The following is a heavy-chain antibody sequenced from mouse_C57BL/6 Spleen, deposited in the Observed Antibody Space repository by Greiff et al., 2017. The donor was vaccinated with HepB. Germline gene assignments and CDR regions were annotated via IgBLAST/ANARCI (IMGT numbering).Heavy chain of an antibody. Sequence: VQLQQSGPELVKPGASVKISCKASGYTFTDYYMNWVKQSHGKSLEWIGDINPNNGGTSYNQKFKGKATLTVDKSSSTAYMELRSLTSEDSAVYYCARWLRGYFDYWGQGTTLTVSS. J-gene: IGHJ2*01. CDR1: GYTFTDYY. D-gene: IGHD2-2*01. CDR2: INPNNGGT. V-gene: IGHV1-26*01. CDR3: ARWLRGYFDY.